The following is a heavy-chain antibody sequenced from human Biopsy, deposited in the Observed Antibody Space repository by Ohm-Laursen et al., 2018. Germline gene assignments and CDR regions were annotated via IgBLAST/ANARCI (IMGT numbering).Heavy chain of an antibody. D-gene: IGHD4-11*01. CDR3: ARDSGTPNYGNFKYYHYYGMDV. V-gene: IGHV4-59*02. CDR1: GDSVTKYY. J-gene: IGHJ6*02. Sequence: SQTLSLTCTVSGDSVTKYYWSWIRQPPGKGLEWIGHIYYSVMTNYNPSLQSRVSISVDTSRNQVSLTLSSVTAADTAVYYCARDSGTPNYGNFKYYHYYGMDVWGQGTKVTVSS. CDR2: IYYSVMT.